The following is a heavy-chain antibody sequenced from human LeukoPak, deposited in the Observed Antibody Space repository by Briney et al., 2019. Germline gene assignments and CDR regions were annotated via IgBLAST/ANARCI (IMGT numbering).Heavy chain of an antibody. CDR3: ARDRDDYGDYALNY. D-gene: IGHD4-17*01. CDR2: IKQDGSEK. V-gene: IGHV3-7*01. J-gene: IGHJ4*02. Sequence: PGGSLRLSCAASGFTFSSYWMSWVRQAPGKGLEWVANIKQDGSEKYYVDSVKGRFTISRDNAKNSLYLQMNSLRAEDTAVYYCARDRDDYGDYALNYWGQGTLVTVSS. CDR1: GFTFSSYW.